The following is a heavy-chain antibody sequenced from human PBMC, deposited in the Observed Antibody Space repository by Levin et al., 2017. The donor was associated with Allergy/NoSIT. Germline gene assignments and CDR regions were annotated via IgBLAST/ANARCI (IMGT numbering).Heavy chain of an antibody. V-gene: IGHV3-13*04. CDR3: ARGTTGTDSDAFDI. CDR2: IGTAGDT. Sequence: GGSLRLSCAASGFTFSSYDMHWVRQATGKGLEWVSAIGTAGDTYYPGSVKGRFTISRENAKNSLYLQMNSLRAGDTAVYYCARGTTGTDSDAFDIWGQGTMVTVSS. J-gene: IGHJ3*02. D-gene: IGHD4-17*01. CDR1: GFTFSSYD.